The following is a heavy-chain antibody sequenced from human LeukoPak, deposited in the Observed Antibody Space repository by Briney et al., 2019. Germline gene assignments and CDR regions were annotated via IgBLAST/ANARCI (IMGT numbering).Heavy chain of an antibody. CDR3: TTFILRFLEWPLKDGMDV. D-gene: IGHD3-3*01. CDR1: GYTLTELS. CDR2: FDPEDDET. Sequence: ASVKVSCKVSGYTLTELSMHWVRQAPGEGLEWMGGFDPEDDETIYAQNFQGRVTMTEDISTDTAHMELSSLTSEDTAVYYCTTFILRFLEWPLKDGMDVWGQGTTVTVPS. J-gene: IGHJ6*02. V-gene: IGHV1-24*01.